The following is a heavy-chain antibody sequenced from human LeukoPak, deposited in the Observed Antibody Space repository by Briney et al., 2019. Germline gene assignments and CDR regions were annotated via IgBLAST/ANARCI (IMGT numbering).Heavy chain of an antibody. Sequence: TSETLSLTCTVSGDPINSLDLWSWVRQPPGKGLEWIGEMYLSGTTHSNPSVKSRVTISIDKSKNQFFLNLSSVTAADTAVYYCAGLVGRYSSGLYYYYFDYWGQGTLVTVSS. CDR1: GDPINSLDL. J-gene: IGHJ4*02. CDR2: MYLSGTT. D-gene: IGHD3-22*01. CDR3: AGLVGRYSSGLYYYYFDY. V-gene: IGHV4-4*02.